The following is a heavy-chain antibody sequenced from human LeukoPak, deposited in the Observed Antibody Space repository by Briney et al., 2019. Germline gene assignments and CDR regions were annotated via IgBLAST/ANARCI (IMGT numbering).Heavy chain of an antibody. V-gene: IGHV3-23*01. J-gene: IGHJ4*02. D-gene: IGHD3-10*01. CDR1: GFTFSSYA. CDR2: ISGSGGST. CDR3: AKARSGSYSGY. Sequence: GGSLRLSCAASGFTFSSYAMSCVRQAPGKGLEWVSAISGSGGSTYYADSVKSRSTISRDNSKNTLYLQMNSLRAEDTAVYYCAKARSGSYSGYWGQGTLVTVSS.